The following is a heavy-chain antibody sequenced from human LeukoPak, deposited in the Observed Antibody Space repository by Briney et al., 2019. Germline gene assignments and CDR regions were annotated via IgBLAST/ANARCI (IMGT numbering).Heavy chain of an antibody. D-gene: IGHD1-1*01. CDR1: GFTFDDCG. CDR2: INWNGGST. Sequence: GGSLRLSCAASGFTFDDCGMSWVRQAPGKGLEWVSGINWNGGSTGYADSVKGRFTISRDNAKNSLYLQMNSLRAEDTAVYYCARDAPRGNDLDYWGQGTLVTVSS. J-gene: IGHJ4*02. V-gene: IGHV3-20*04. CDR3: ARDAPRGNDLDY.